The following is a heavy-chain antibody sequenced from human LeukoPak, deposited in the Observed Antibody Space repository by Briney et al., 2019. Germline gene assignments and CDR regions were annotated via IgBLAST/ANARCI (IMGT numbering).Heavy chain of an antibody. V-gene: IGHV1-18*01. J-gene: IGHJ4*02. CDR1: GYTFTNYG. CDR2: ISAYSGNT. D-gene: IGHD3-10*01. CDR3: ARLYFRRGVGPFLDY. Sequence: ASVKVSCKASGYTFTNYGISSGRQAPGQGLEWMGWISAYSGNTNYAQNLQGRVTMTTDASTSTAYMELSGLRSDDTALYYCARLYFRRGVGPFLDYWGQGTLVTVSS.